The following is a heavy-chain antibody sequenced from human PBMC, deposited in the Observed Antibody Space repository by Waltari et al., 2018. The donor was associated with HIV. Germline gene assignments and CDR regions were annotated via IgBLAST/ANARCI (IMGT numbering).Heavy chain of an antibody. CDR1: GDSIISAAYY. D-gene: IGHD2-8*01. CDR2: MYYSGNT. Sequence: QLQLQESGPGLVKPSETLSLTCIVSGDSIISAAYYWAWFRQAPGEGLEWIGSMYYSGNTYYNPSLKSRITISVDTSNNQFSLRLTSVTAADTAVYYCARQHGRPADVWGQGTTVTVSS. CDR3: ARQHGRPADV. J-gene: IGHJ6*02. V-gene: IGHV4-39*01.